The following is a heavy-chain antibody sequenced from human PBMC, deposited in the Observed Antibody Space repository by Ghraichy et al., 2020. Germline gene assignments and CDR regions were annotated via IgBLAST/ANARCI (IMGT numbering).Heavy chain of an antibody. V-gene: IGHV2-26*01. CDR1: GFSLTNARLG. Sequence: SGPTLVKPTETLTLTCTVSGFSLTNARLGVSWIRQPPGKALEWLAHIFSNDETSYNSSLRSRLTISKDTSKSQVVLTMTNMDPLDTATYYCARVRGSSWNRPTPPDSWAQGTLVTVSS. CDR2: IFSNDET. J-gene: IGHJ5*01. CDR3: ARVRGSSWNRPTPPDS. D-gene: IGHD6-13*01.